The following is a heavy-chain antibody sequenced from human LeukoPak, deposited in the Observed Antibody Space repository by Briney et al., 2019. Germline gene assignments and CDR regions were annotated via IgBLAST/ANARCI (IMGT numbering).Heavy chain of an antibody. CDR3: ARGGGSYSPAYYFDY. D-gene: IGHD1-26*01. CDR2: IYHSGST. Sequence: SETLSLTCTVCGYSISSGYYWGWIRQPPGKGLEWIGSIYHSGSTYYNPSLKSRVTISVDTSKNQFSLKLSSVTAADTAVYYCARGGGSYSPAYYFDYWGQGTLVTVSS. J-gene: IGHJ4*02. CDR1: GYSISSGYY. V-gene: IGHV4-38-2*02.